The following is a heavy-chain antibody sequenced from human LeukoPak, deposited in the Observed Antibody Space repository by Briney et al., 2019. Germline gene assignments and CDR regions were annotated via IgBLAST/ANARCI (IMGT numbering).Heavy chain of an antibody. Sequence: GRSLRLSCAASGFTFSSYAMYWVRQAPGKGLEWVAVTSYDGSNKYYADSVKGRFTISGDNSKNTLYLQMNSLRVEDTAVYYCARGSPVDYWGQGTLVTVSS. CDR1: GFTFSSYA. CDR3: ARGSPVDY. J-gene: IGHJ4*02. V-gene: IGHV3-30-3*01. CDR2: TSYDGSNK.